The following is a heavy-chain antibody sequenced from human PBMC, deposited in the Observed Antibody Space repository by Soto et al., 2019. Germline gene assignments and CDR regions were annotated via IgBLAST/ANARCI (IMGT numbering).Heavy chain of an antibody. Sequence: QVQLVESGGGVVQPGGSLRLSCAASGFTFSSFGIHWVRQAPGKGLEWVAVISYDGIDKNYGDSVKGRFTISRENSKNIVYVQMNSLRAEETAVYYCAKDLREMATIRPDYWGQGILVTVSS. J-gene: IGHJ4*02. V-gene: IGHV3-30*18. CDR1: GFTFSSFG. D-gene: IGHD5-12*01. CDR3: AKDLREMATIRPDY. CDR2: ISYDGIDK.